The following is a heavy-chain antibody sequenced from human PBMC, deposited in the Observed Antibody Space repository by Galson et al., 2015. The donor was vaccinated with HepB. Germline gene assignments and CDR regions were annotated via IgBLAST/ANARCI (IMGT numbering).Heavy chain of an antibody. Sequence: SLRLSCAVSGFSLSAYSMSWVRQAPGQGLEWISFISSQSWTIYHADSVKGRFTISRDNARNSLDVQMTSLRAEDTAVYYCARGSGPTGNHYWYFDLWGRGTLVTVSS. CDR2: ISSQSWTI. CDR1: GFSLSAYS. V-gene: IGHV3-48*01. D-gene: IGHD1-14*01. J-gene: IGHJ2*01. CDR3: ARGSGPTGNHYWYFDL.